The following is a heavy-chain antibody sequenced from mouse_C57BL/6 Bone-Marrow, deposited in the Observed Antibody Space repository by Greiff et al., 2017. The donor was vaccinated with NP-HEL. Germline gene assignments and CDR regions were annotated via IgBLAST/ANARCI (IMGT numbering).Heavy chain of an antibody. CDR3: TLITTVVATDWYFDV. Sequence: EVQLQQSGAELVRPGASVKLSCTASGFNIKDDYMHWVKQRPEQGLEWIGWIDPENGDTEYASKFQGKATITADTSSNTAYLQLSRLTSEDTAVYYCTLITTVVATDWYFDVWGTGTTVTVSS. CDR2: IDPENGDT. J-gene: IGHJ1*03. V-gene: IGHV14-4*01. D-gene: IGHD1-1*01. CDR1: GFNIKDDY.